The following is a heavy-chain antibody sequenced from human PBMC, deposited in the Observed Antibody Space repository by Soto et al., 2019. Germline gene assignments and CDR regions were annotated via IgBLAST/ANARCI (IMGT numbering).Heavy chain of an antibody. CDR3: ARGREVRGAYTGCYYSYGMDV. Sequence: QVQLVQSGAEVKKPGASVKVSCKASGYTFTSYGISWVRQAPGQGLERMGWISAYNGNTNYAQKLQGRVTMTTDTSTTTAYLELRSLRSDDTSVYYCARGREVRGAYTGCYYSYGMDVWGQGTTVTVSS. CDR1: GYTFTSYG. CDR2: ISAYNGNT. D-gene: IGHD3-10*01. J-gene: IGHJ6*02. V-gene: IGHV1-18*01.